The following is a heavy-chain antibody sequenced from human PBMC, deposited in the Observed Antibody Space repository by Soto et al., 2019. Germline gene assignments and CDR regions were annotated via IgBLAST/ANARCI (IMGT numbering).Heavy chain of an antibody. CDR3: ARGESSSGYYYGMAV. V-gene: IGHV1-69*06. J-gene: IGHJ6*02. D-gene: IGHD6-6*01. CDR1: GGTFSSYA. CDR2: IIPIFGTA. Sequence: ASVKVSCKASGGTFSSYAISWVRQAPGQGLEWMGGIIPIFGTANYAQKFQGRVTITADKSTSTAYMELSSLRSEDTAVYYCARGESSSGYYYGMAVWGQGTKVTVSS.